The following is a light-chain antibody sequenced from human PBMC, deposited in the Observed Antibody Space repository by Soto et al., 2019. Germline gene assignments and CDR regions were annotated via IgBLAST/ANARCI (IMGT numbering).Light chain of an antibody. Sequence: QSALPQPRSVSGSPGQSVTISCTGTSSDVGGYNYVSWYQQHPGKAPKLMIYDVSKRPSGVPDRFSGSKSGNTASLTIAGLQAEDEADYYCCSYACSYTDVFGTGTKLTVL. CDR2: DVS. J-gene: IGLJ1*01. CDR3: CSYACSYTDV. V-gene: IGLV2-11*01. CDR1: SSDVGGYNY.